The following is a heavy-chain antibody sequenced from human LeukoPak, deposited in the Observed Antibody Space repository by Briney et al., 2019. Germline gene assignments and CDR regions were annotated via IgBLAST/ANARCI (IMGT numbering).Heavy chain of an antibody. CDR3: ARKLGYCSGGSCGTGGWFDP. CDR2: INAGNGNT. CDR1: GYTFTDYA. D-gene: IGHD2-15*01. Sequence: GSVKVSCTASGYTFTDYALHWVRQVPGQRLEWMGWINAGNGNTKYSQKFQGRVTITRDTSASTAYMELSSPRSEDTAVYYYARKLGYCSGGSCGTGGWFDPWGQGTLVTVSS. V-gene: IGHV1-3*01. J-gene: IGHJ5*02.